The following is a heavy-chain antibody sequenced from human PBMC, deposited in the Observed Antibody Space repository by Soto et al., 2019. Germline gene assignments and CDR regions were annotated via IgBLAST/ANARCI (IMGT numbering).Heavy chain of an antibody. V-gene: IGHV3-30*18. CDR1: GFTFSNYG. CDR2: ISSDGSSK. J-gene: IGHJ4*02. Sequence: QVQLVESGGGVVQPGTSLRLSCAASGFTFSNYGMHWVRQAPGKGLDCVASISSDGSSKYYADSVKGRFTISRDNSKNALNLEMNSLRVEDTAVYYCAKVVEQQLVRRGLDCWGQGTLVTVSS. CDR3: AKVVEQQLVRRGLDC. D-gene: IGHD6-13*01.